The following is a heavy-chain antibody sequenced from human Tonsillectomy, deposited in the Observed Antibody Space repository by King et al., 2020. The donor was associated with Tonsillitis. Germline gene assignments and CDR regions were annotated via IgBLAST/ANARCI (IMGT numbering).Heavy chain of an antibody. CDR3: ARLSSGWYGGGIYFYYYGMDV. Sequence: VQLQESGPGLVKPSETLSLTCTVSGGSISSYYWSWIRQPPGKGLEWIGNIYYSGSTNYNPSLKSRVTISVDPSKNQSSLKLSSVTAADTAVYYCARLSSGWYGGGIYFYYYGMDVWGQGTTVTVSS. J-gene: IGHJ6*02. D-gene: IGHD6-19*01. CDR1: GGSISSYY. CDR2: IYYSGST. V-gene: IGHV4-59*01.